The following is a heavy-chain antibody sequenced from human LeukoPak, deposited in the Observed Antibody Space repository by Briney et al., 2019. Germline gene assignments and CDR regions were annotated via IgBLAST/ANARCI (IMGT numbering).Heavy chain of an antibody. V-gene: IGHV3-33*06. CDR3: AKFSAAITLHDAFDI. CDR1: GFTFSSYG. Sequence: PGRSLRLSCAASGFTFSSYGMHWVRQAPGKGLEWVAVIWYDGSNKYYADSVKGRFTISRDNSKNTLYLQMNSLRAEDTAVYYCAKFSAAITLHDAFDIWGQGTMVTVSS. D-gene: IGHD2-2*01. J-gene: IGHJ3*02. CDR2: IWYDGSNK.